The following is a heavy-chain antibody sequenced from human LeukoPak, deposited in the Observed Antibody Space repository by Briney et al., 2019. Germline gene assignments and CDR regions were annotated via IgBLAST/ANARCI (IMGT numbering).Heavy chain of an antibody. CDR3: AKETGDWFDP. J-gene: IGHJ5*02. V-gene: IGHV3-23*01. Sequence: GGSLRLSCAASGFTFSTFAMIWVRQPPGKGLEWVSSIFPSGGEIHYADSVRGRLTISRDNSKNTLYLQMNSLRAEDTAVYYCAKETGDWFDPWGQGALVTVSS. CDR1: GFTFSTFA. CDR2: IFPSGGEI.